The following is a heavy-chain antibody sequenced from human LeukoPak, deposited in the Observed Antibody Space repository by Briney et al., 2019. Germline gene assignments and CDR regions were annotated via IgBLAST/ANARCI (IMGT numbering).Heavy chain of an antibody. D-gene: IGHD1-26*01. CDR3: ASSGSYALMDY. J-gene: IGHJ4*02. CDR2: IYYSGST. Sequence: SETLSLTCTVSGGSISSYYWSWIRQPPGKGLEWIGYIYYSGSTNYNPSLKSRVTISVDTSKNQFSLKLSSVTAADTAVYYCASSGSYALMDYWGQGTLVTVSS. CDR1: GGSISSYY. V-gene: IGHV4-59*12.